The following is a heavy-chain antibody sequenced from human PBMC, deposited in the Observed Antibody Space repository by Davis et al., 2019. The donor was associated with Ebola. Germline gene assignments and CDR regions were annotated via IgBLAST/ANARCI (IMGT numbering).Heavy chain of an antibody. CDR3: AKGALGYGDYGDYFDY. CDR1: GFTFDDYA. V-gene: IGHV3-9*01. J-gene: IGHJ4*02. Sequence: PGGSLRLSCAASGFTFDDYAMHWVRQAPRKGLEWVSGISWNSGSRGYADSVKGRFTISRDNAKNSLYLQMNSLRAEDTALYYCAKGALGYGDYGDYFDYWGQGTLVTVSS. D-gene: IGHD4-17*01. CDR2: ISWNSGSR.